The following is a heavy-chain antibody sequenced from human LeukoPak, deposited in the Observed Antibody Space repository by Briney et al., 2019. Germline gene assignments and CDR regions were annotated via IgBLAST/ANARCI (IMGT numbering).Heavy chain of an antibody. CDR1: GGSFSGYY. Sequence: SETLSLTCAVYGGSFSGYYWNWIRQPPGKGLEWIGEINHSGGTNYNPSLKSRVAISVDTSMNQFSLKLSSVTAADTAVYFCATVDTAMVTRYRGQGTLVTVSS. J-gene: IGHJ4*02. V-gene: IGHV4-34*01. D-gene: IGHD5-18*01. CDR3: ATVDTAMVTRY. CDR2: INHSGGT.